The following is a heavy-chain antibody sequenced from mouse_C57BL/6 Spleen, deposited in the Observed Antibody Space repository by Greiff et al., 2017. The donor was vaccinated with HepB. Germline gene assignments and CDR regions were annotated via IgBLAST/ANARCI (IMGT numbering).Heavy chain of an antibody. D-gene: IGHD2-3*01. V-gene: IGHV5-6*02. CDR3: ARHPDGYYPFAY. J-gene: IGHJ3*01. CDR2: ISSGGSYT. CDR1: GFTFSSYG. Sequence: EVKLVESGGDLVKPGGSLKLSCAASGFTFSSYGMSWVRQTPDKRLEWVATISSGGSYTYYPDSVKGRFTISRDNAKNTLYLQMSSLKSEDTAMYYCARHPDGYYPFAYWGQGTLVTVSA.